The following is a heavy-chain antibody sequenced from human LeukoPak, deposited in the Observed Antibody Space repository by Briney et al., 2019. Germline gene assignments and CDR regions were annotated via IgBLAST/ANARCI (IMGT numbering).Heavy chain of an antibody. J-gene: IGHJ3*02. CDR2: ISGSGGSE. D-gene: IGHD3-16*02. CDR1: GFTFSGYV. CDR3: AKNHERGRYDSFDM. V-gene: IGHV3-23*01. Sequence: GGSLRLPCAASGFTFSGYVMTWVRQPPGKGLQWVADISGSGGSEYYAESVKGRFSISRDNSKNTLYLQLDSLRAEDSAVYYCAKNHERGRYDSFDMWAQGSWVTVSS.